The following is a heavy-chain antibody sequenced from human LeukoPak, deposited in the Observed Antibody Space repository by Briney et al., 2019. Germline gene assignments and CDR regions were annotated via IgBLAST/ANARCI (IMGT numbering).Heavy chain of an antibody. CDR2: INQRGSEK. CDR3: ARLVVPPGNRGWYYEY. V-gene: IGHV3-7*03. D-gene: IGHD2-2*01. Sequence: PGGSLRLSCAASGFTFSNYWMSWVRQGPGEGLEWVANINQRGSEKYYVDSVKGRFTIFRDNAKNSLDLQMNSLRVEDTAIYYCARLVVPPGNRGWYYEYWGQGTLVTVSS. CDR1: GFTFSNYW. J-gene: IGHJ4*02.